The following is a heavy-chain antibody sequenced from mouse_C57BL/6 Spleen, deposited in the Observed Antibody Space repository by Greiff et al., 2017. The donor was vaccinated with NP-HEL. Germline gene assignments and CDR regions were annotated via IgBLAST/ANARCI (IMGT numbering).Heavy chain of an antibody. J-gene: IGHJ4*01. Sequence: VKLQQSGAELAKPGASVKLSCKASGYTFTSYWMHWVKQRPGQGLEWIGYINPSSGYTKSNQKFKDKATLTADKSSSTAYMQLSSLTYADSAVYYCATTVVAGYYAMDYWGQGTSVTVSS. CDR1: GYTFTSYW. D-gene: IGHD1-1*01. CDR2: INPSSGYT. CDR3: ATTVVAGYYAMDY. V-gene: IGHV1-7*01.